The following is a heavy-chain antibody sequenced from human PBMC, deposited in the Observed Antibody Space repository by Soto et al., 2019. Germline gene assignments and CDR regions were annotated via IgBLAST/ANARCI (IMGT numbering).Heavy chain of an antibody. CDR1: GFTCISYA. CDR2: ISGSGGST. CDR3: AKDSFSYGDCVFKTD. J-gene: IGHJ4*02. Sequence: GGSLRVSCASSGFTCISYAMSWVRQAQGKGLEWVSAISGSGGSTYYADSVKSRYTISRDNSKNTLYLQMNSLRAEDTAVYYCAKDSFSYGDCVFKTDWGQGTLVTVSS. D-gene: IGHD4-17*01. V-gene: IGHV3-23*01.